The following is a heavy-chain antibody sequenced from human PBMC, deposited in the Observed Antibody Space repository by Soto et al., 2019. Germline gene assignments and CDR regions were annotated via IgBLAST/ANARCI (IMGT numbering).Heavy chain of an antibody. D-gene: IGHD3-3*01. V-gene: IGHV4-59*01. CDR1: GGSISSYY. Sequence: QVQLQESGPGLVKPSETLSLTCTVSGGSISSYYWSWIRQPPGKGLEWIGYIYYSGSTNYNPSLKSRVTISVDTSKNQFSLKLSSVTAADTAVYYCARMEVTIFGVGPFDYWGQGTLVTVSS. CDR3: ARMEVTIFGVGPFDY. J-gene: IGHJ4*02. CDR2: IYYSGST.